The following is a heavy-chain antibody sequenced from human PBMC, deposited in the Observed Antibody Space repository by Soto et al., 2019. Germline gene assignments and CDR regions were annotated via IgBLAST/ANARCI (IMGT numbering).Heavy chain of an antibody. V-gene: IGHV4-31*03. CDR3: ARGVTVLTSGAFDI. J-gene: IGHJ3*02. CDR2: IYYSGST. Sequence: SETLSLTCTVSGGSISSGGYYWSWIRQHPGKGLEWIGYIYYSGSTYYNPSLKSRVTISVDTSKNQFSLKLSSVTAADTAVYYCARGVTVLTSGAFDIWGQGTMVTVSS. D-gene: IGHD4-17*01. CDR1: GGSISSGGYY.